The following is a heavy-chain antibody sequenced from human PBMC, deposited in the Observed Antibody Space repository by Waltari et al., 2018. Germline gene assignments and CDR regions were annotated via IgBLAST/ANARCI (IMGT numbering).Heavy chain of an antibody. Sequence: VQLVQSGAEVKRPGAAVKVSCIVSGYTLPDLSMHWVRQAPGKGLEWLGGFDPEDGETINAQKVQGSVTMTDDTSTDTAYMELSSLRSEDTAVYYCATLKRGYSYGWTLDYWGQGTLVIVSS. CDR2: FDPEDGET. V-gene: IGHV1-24*01. D-gene: IGHD5-18*01. CDR1: GYTLPDLS. CDR3: ATLKRGYSYGWTLDY. J-gene: IGHJ4*02.